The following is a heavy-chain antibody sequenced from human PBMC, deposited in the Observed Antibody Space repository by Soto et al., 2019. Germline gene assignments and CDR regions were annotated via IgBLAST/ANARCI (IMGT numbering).Heavy chain of an antibody. J-gene: IGHJ3*02. CDR3: ARSSSGYYYAFDI. V-gene: IGHV3-20*04. CDR2: INWNGGST. Sequence: PGGSLRLSCAASGFTFSDYYMSWIRQAPGKGLEWVSGINWNGGSTGYADSVKGRFTISRDNAKNSLYLQMNSLRAEDTALYYCARSSSGYYYAFDIWGQGTMVTVSS. D-gene: IGHD3-22*01. CDR1: GFTFSDYY.